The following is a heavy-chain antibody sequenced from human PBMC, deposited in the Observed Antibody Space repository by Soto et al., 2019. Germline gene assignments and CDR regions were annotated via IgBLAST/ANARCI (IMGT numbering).Heavy chain of an antibody. CDR1: GASISGFY. CDR3: VRDGKKTLRDWFDP. Sequence: XATLSLPCTVSGASISGFYWSWIRKSAGKGLEWIGRIYATGTTDYNPSLKSRVMMSVDTSKKQFSLKLRSVTAADTAVYYCVRDGKKTLRDWFDPWGQGISVTVSS. D-gene: IGHD1-1*01. J-gene: IGHJ5*02. V-gene: IGHV4-4*07. CDR2: IYATGTT.